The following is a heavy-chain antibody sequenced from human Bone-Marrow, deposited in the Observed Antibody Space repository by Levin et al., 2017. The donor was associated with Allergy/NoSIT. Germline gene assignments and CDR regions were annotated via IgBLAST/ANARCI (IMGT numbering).Heavy chain of an antibody. D-gene: IGHD3-16*01. CDR2: INAVGDDL. CDR3: AKDVFGGVRLGFDF. J-gene: IGHJ4*02. Sequence: GESLKISCAASGFTFNNFAMSWVRQAPGKGREWVSAINAVGDDLYYADSVKGRFTISRDNSRYTLYLQMASLRAADTAIYYCAKDVFGGVRLGFDFWGQGALVTVSS. CDR1: GFTFNNFA. V-gene: IGHV3-23*01.